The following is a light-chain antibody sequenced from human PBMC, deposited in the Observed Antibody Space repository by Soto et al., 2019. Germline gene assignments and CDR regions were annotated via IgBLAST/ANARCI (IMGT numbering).Light chain of an antibody. J-gene: IGKJ1*01. Sequence: EILLTQSPGTLSSSPGEGATLSCRASQSVSSDSVAWYQQKPGQAPRLLIFGASRRATDIPDRFSGGGSGTDFTLTISRLEPEDFAVYYCQQYGTSPPWTFGQGTKVDIK. CDR3: QQYGTSPPWT. CDR1: QSVSSDS. V-gene: IGKV3-20*01. CDR2: GAS.